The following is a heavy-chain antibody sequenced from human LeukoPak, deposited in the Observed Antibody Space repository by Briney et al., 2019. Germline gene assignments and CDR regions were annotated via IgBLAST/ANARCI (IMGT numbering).Heavy chain of an antibody. CDR2: INHSGST. CDR3: ARGMLRYFDWLPPAEYFQH. CDR1: GGSFSGYY. J-gene: IGHJ1*01. Sequence: SETLSLTCAVYGGSFSGYYWSWIRQPPGKGLEWIGEINHSGSTNYNPSLKSRVTISVDTSKNQFSLKLSSVTAADTAVYYCARGMLRYFDWLPPAEYFQHWGQGTPVTVSS. V-gene: IGHV4-34*01. D-gene: IGHD3-9*01.